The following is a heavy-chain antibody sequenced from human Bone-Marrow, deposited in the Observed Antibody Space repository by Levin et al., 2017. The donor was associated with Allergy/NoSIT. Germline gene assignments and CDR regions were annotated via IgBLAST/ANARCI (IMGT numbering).Heavy chain of an antibody. Sequence: VASVKVSCAASGFTFSSNSMNWVRQAPGKGLEWVSYISSSSSTIYYADSVKGRFTVSRDNAKNSLYLQMNSLRAEDTAVYYCARASGSGRYAFDIWGQGTTVTVSS. CDR3: ARASGSGRYAFDI. V-gene: IGHV3-48*01. J-gene: IGHJ3*02. D-gene: IGHD3-10*01. CDR2: ISSSSSTI. CDR1: GFTFSSNS.